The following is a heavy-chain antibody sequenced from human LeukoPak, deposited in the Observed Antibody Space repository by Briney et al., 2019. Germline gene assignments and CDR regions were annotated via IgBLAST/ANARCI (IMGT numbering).Heavy chain of an antibody. Sequence: PGGSLRFSCAASGFTFSTYWMSWVRQAPGKGLEWVANIKEDGSEKYYGDSVKGRFTISRDNAKNSLYLEMNSLRVEDTAVYYCARDSSGYQWGQGTLVTVSS. J-gene: IGHJ4*02. CDR3: ARDSSGYQ. V-gene: IGHV3-7*01. CDR1: GFTFSTYW. D-gene: IGHD3-22*01. CDR2: IKEDGSEK.